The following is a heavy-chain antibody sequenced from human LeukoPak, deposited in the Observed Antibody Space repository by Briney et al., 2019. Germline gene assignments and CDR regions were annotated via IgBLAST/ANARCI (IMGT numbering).Heavy chain of an antibody. Sequence: SETLSLTCTVSGGSISSSSYYWGWIRQPPGKGLEWIGSIYYSGSTYYNPSLKSRVTISVDTSKNQFSLKLSSVTAADTAVHYCARHRSYFYYYMDVWGKGTTVTVSS. CDR3: ARHRSYFYYYMDV. CDR2: IYYSGST. J-gene: IGHJ6*03. CDR1: GGSISSSSYY. V-gene: IGHV4-39*01.